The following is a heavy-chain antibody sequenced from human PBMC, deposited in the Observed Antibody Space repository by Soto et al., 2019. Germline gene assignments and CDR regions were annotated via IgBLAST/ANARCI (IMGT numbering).Heavy chain of an antibody. Sequence: VGSLRLSCAASGFRFSGYAMSWVRQAPGQGLAWVSAISTRGGRTYYADSVKGRFTISRDNSANALYLEMNNLRPEDTAVYYCAKEYYYDSSGHYTDLYFDYWGQGTLVTVSS. V-gene: IGHV3-23*01. CDR2: ISTRGGRT. D-gene: IGHD3-22*01. CDR3: AKEYYYDSSGHYTDLYFDY. CDR1: GFRFSGYA. J-gene: IGHJ4*02.